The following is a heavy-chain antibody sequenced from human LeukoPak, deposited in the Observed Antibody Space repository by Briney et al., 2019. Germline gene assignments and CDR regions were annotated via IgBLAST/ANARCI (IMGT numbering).Heavy chain of an antibody. Sequence: SETLSLTCSVSGYSISSGNYWGWIRLPPGKGLQWIGSIYHSGSTYYNPSLKSRVTISVDTSKNQFSLKLSSVTAADTAVYYCARVRLRREIDYWGQGTLVTVSS. V-gene: IGHV4-38-2*02. CDR2: IYHSGST. CDR1: GYSISSGNY. CDR3: ARVRLRREIDY. D-gene: IGHD5-12*01. J-gene: IGHJ4*02.